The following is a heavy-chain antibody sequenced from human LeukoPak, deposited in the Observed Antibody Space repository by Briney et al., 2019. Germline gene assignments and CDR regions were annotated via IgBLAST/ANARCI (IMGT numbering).Heavy chain of an antibody. Sequence: PSETLSLTCAVSGGSISSGGYSWSWIRQPPGKGLEWIGYIYHSGSTYYNPSLKSRVTISVDRSKNQFFLKLSSVTAADTAVYYCARVQYCGGDCYPYYFDYWGQGTLVTVSS. CDR1: GGSISSGGYS. CDR2: IYHSGST. CDR3: ARVQYCGGDCYPYYFDY. V-gene: IGHV4-30-2*01. D-gene: IGHD2-21*02. J-gene: IGHJ4*02.